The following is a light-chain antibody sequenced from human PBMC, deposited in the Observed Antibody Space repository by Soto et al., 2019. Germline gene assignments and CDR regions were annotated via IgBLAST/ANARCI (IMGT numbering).Light chain of an antibody. CDR1: NSDVGGYNY. CDR2: EVS. V-gene: IGLV2-8*01. J-gene: IGLJ1*01. CDR3: SSYAGSNWYV. Sequence: SVLTQPASASGSPGQSVTITSTGTNSDVGGYNYVSWYQQYPGKAPRLIIYEVSERPSGVPDRFSGSKSGNTASLTVSGLQTADEADYYCSSYAGSNWYVFGTGTKVTVL.